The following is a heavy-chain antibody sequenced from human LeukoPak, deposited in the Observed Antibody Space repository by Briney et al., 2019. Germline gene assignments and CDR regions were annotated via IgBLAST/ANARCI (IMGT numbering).Heavy chain of an antibody. D-gene: IGHD2-15*01. J-gene: IGHJ4*02. CDR1: GVSISTSTHY. CDR3: ARHDIVVVVAPRGFDY. CDR2: MFYRGST. Sequence: SETLSLTCAVSGVSISTSTHYWAWIRQPPGKGLEWIGSMFYRGSTYYNASLKSRVTLSVDTSTNQFSLKLSSVTAADTAVYYCARHDIVVVVAPRGFDYWGQGTLVTVSS. V-gene: IGHV4-39*01.